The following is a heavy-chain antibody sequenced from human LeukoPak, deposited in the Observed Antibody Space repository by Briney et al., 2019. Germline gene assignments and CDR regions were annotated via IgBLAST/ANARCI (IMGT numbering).Heavy chain of an antibody. CDR3: ARLHGGSGWYY. Sequence: PSETLSLTCNVSGVSVNSYYWGWIRQPPGKGLEWIAYIFYDGTTNYNTSLKSRVTISMDTSRNQYSLRLTSVSAADTAFYYCARLHGGSGWYYWGPGTLVTASS. J-gene: IGHJ4*02. CDR1: GVSVNSYY. D-gene: IGHD6-19*01. V-gene: IGHV4-59*02. CDR2: IFYDGTT.